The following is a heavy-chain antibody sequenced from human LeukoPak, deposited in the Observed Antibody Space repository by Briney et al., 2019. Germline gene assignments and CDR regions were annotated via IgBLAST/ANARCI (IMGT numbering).Heavy chain of an antibody. J-gene: IGHJ4*02. D-gene: IGHD6-13*01. Sequence: ASVKVSCKASGYTFTGYYMPWVRQAPGQGLEWMGWINPNSGGTNYAQKFQGRVTMTRDTSISTAYMEPSRLRSDDTAVYYCARAPLLQQLVPPFDYWGQGTLVTVSS. CDR2: INPNSGGT. CDR3: ARAPLLQQLVPPFDY. V-gene: IGHV1-2*02. CDR1: GYTFTGYY.